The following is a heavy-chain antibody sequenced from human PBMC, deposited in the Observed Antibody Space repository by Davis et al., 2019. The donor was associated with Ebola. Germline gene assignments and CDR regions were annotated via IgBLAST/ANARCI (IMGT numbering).Heavy chain of an antibody. Sequence: MPSETLSLTCTVSGGSISGYYWSWIRQPPGKGLEWIGEINHSGSTNYNPSLKSRVTISVDTSKNQFSLKLSSVTAADTAVYYCARGEYSGYDWNYYYYYGMDVWGQGTTVTVSS. CDR2: INHSGST. V-gene: IGHV4-34*01. J-gene: IGHJ6*02. D-gene: IGHD5-12*01. CDR3: ARGEYSGYDWNYYYYYGMDV. CDR1: GGSISGYY.